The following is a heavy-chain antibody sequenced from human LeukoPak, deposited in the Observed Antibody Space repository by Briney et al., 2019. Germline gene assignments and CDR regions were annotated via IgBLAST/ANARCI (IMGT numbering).Heavy chain of an antibody. D-gene: IGHD6-6*01. CDR1: GFTFRSYW. CDR3: ARGPNSNWSGLDF. CDR2: ISPTGSTT. V-gene: IGHV3-74*01. J-gene: IGHJ4*02. Sequence: GGSLRLSCAASGFTFRSYWMSWARQLPGKGLVWVSRISPTGSTTSYADSVKGRFTVSRDNAKNTLYLQVNNLRAEDTAVYYCARGPNSNWSGLDFWGQGTLLTVSS.